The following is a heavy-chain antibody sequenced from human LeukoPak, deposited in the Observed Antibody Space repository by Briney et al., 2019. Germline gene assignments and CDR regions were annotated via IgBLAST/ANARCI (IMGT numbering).Heavy chain of an antibody. Sequence: GGSLRLSCAASGFTFSSYNMNWVRQAPGKGLEWVSAISGSGGSTYYADSVKGRFTISRDNSKNTLYLQMNSLRAEDTAVYYCAKLAGGRAHYYYYMDVWGKGTTVTISS. CDR2: ISGSGGST. V-gene: IGHV3-23*01. J-gene: IGHJ6*03. CDR3: AKLAGGRAHYYYYMDV. D-gene: IGHD3-10*01. CDR1: GFTFSSYN.